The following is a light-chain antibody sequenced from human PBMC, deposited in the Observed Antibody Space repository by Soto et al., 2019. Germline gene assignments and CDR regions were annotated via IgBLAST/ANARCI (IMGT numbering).Light chain of an antibody. Sequence: IVLTQSPGTLSLSPGERATLSCRAGRGFTTRNIAWYQQKPGQAPRLPVYGASTRATGIPVRFSGSGSGTDFTLTISRLEPDDFALYYCQQYGTSQLTFGGGTKVEI. J-gene: IGKJ4*01. V-gene: IGKV3-20*01. CDR3: QQYGTSQLT. CDR2: GAS. CDR1: RGFTTRN.